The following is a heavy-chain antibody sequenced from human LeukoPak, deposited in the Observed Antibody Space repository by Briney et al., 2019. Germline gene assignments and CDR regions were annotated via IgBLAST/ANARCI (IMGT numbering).Heavy chain of an antibody. D-gene: IGHD2-2*01. J-gene: IGHJ4*02. Sequence: SETLSLTCSVPGRSLTGGGYYWSWIRLPPGKGLEWIGDIHESGTTSYKSSLTSRVIISIDRSKTQFSLKLNSVTAADTAVYSCAREGGPAAMDYWGQGMLVTVSS. CDR1: GRSLTGGGYY. V-gene: IGHV4-30-2*01. CDR3: AREGGPAAMDY. CDR2: IHESGTT.